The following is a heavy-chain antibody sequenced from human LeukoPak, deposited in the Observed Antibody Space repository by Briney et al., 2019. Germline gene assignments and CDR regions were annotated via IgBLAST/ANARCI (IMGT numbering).Heavy chain of an antibody. CDR2: IYYSGST. V-gene: IGHV4-39*01. CDR3: AKSGGYGLIDY. Sequence: SETLSLTCAVSGASISGSGYYWGWIRQPSGKGLEWIGNIYYSGSTYYCASLQSRVTISIDTSKNQFSLRLNSVTAADTAMYYCAKSGGYGLIDYWGQGTLVTVSS. D-gene: IGHD1-26*01. CDR1: GASISGSGYY. J-gene: IGHJ4*02.